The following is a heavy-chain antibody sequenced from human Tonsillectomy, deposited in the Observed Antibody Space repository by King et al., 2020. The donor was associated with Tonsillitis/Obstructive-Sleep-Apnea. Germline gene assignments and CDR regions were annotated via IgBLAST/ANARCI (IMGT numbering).Heavy chain of an antibody. V-gene: IGHV3-30*18. Sequence: QLVQSGGGVVQPGRSLRLSCAASGFTFKNYAMHWVRQAPGKGLEWEAGISHEGSDEYYFDSVKDRFTISRDNSKGMFFLQINSLRAEDTAVYYCTKWNDTFRGPGAFHVWGQGTLVTVSS. D-gene: IGHD1-1*01. CDR1: GFTFKNYA. CDR3: TKWNDTFRGPGAFHV. CDR2: ISHEGSDE. J-gene: IGHJ3*01.